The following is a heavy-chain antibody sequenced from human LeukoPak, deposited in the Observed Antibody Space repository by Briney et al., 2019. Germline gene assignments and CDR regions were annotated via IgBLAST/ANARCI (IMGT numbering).Heavy chain of an antibody. CDR3: ARTYYDSSGYSPIEGVDY. J-gene: IGHJ4*02. V-gene: IGHV1-18*01. CDR2: ISAYNGNT. Sequence: ASVKVSCKASGYTFTSYGISWVRQAPGQGLEWMGWISAYNGNTNYAQKLQGRVTMTTDTSTSTAYMELRSLRSADTAVYYCARTYYDSSGYSPIEGVDYWGQGTLVTVSS. D-gene: IGHD3-22*01. CDR1: GYTFTSYG.